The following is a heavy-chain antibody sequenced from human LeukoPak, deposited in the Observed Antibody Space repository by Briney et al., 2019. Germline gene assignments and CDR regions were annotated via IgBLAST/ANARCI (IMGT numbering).Heavy chain of an antibody. CDR1: GFTFSSYA. Sequence: GGSLRLSCAASGFTFSSYAMNWVRQAPEKGLEWVSAISGSGGTTYYADSVRGRFTISRDDSKNTLYLQMNTLRAEDTAVYHCAKTTRYCSGGSCQSYYYYGMDVWGQGTTVTVSS. D-gene: IGHD2-15*01. CDR3: AKTTRYCSGGSCQSYYYYGMDV. V-gene: IGHV3-23*01. CDR2: ISGSGGTT. J-gene: IGHJ6*02.